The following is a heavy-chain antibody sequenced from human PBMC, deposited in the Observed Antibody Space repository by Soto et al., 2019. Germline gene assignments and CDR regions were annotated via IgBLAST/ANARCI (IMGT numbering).Heavy chain of an antibody. CDR1: GGSFSGYY. D-gene: IGHD6-13*01. J-gene: IGHJ5*02. CDR2: INHSGST. V-gene: IGHV4-34*01. Sequence: ASETLSLTCAVYGGSFSGYYWSWIRQPPGKGLEWIGEINHSGSTNYNPSLKSRVTISVDTSKNQFSLKLSSVTAADTAVYYCARGDWRRQQLVFRGWFDPWGQGTLVTVSS. CDR3: ARGDWRRQQLVFRGWFDP.